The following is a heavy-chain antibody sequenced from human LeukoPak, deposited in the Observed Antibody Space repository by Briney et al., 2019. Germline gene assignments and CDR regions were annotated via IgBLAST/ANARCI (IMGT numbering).Heavy chain of an antibody. Sequence: GSVQVSCQASGYTFTSYGISWVRQAPGQGLEWMGWISAYNGNTNYAQKLQGRVTMTTDTSTSTAYMELRSLRSDDTAVYYCARAFTDYYFDYWGQGTLVTVSS. CDR3: ARAFTDYYFDY. CDR1: GYTFTSYG. V-gene: IGHV1-18*01. CDR2: ISAYNGNT. J-gene: IGHJ4*02. D-gene: IGHD3-3*01.